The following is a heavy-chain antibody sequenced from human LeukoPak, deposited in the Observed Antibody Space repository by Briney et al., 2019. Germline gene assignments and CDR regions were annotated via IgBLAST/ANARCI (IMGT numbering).Heavy chain of an antibody. D-gene: IGHD2-15*01. Sequence: PSETLSLTCAVYGGSFSGYYWSWIRQPPGKGLEWIGEINHSGSTNYNPSLKSRVTISVDTSKNQFSLKLSSVTAADTAVYYCARGRPGRYCSGGSCSHLRGPMDVWGKGTTVTVSS. CDR1: GGSFSGYY. CDR2: INHSGST. J-gene: IGHJ6*04. V-gene: IGHV4-34*01. CDR3: ARGRPGRYCSGGSCSHLRGPMDV.